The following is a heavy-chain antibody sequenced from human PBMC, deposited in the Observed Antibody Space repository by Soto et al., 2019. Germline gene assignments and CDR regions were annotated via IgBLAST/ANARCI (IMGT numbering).Heavy chain of an antibody. D-gene: IGHD2-15*01. CDR1: GGTFSSYA. CDR2: IIPIFGTA. Sequence: QVQLVQSGAEVKKPGSSVKVSCKASGGTFSSYAISWVRQAPGQGLEWMGGIIPIFGTANYAQKFQGRVTITADESTSTAYMELSSLRSEDTAVYYCARDRVEDIVVVVAATVMDVWGQGTTVTVSS. CDR3: ARDRVEDIVVVVAATVMDV. V-gene: IGHV1-69*01. J-gene: IGHJ6*02.